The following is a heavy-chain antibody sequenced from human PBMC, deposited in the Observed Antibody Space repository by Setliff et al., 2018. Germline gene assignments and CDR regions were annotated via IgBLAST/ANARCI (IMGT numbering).Heavy chain of an antibody. CDR2: INHSGST. CDR1: GGSFSGYY. V-gene: IGHV4-34*01. CDR3: ARRGDINGYYYHEDAFDI. Sequence: PSETLSLTCAVYGGSFSGYYWSWIRQPPGKGLEWIGEINHSGSTNYNPSLKSRVTTSVDTSKNQFSLNLTSVTAADTAVYYCARRGDINGYYYHEDAFDIWGQGTMVTVSS. J-gene: IGHJ3*02. D-gene: IGHD3-22*01.